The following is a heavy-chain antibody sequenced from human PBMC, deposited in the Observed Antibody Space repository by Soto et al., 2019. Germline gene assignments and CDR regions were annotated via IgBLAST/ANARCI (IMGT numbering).Heavy chain of an antibody. CDR2: INPNSGAT. V-gene: IGHV1-2*04. Sequence: QVQLVQSGAEVKKPGASVKVSCQASGYTFTSYYIHWVRQAPGQGLEWMGSINPNSGATYFAQKLQGWVTMSRDTSLSTAYMELSRLRSDDTAVYYCARAGQKWYFDLWGRGTLVTVSS. CDR1: GYTFTSYY. CDR3: ARAGQKWYFDL. J-gene: IGHJ2*01.